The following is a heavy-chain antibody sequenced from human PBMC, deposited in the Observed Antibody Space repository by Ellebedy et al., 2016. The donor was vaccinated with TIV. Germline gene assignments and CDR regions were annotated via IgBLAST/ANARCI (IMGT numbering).Heavy chain of an antibody. CDR2: INPSGGTA. CDR1: GYTFTSYY. J-gene: IGHJ4*02. D-gene: IGHD3-10*01. Sequence: ASVKVSXKASGYTFTSYYLHWVRQAPGQGLEWMGIINPSGGTANYAQKFQGRVTMTTDTPTSTAYMDLRSLGSGDTAVYYCAREGTYGSGQRPLDYWGQGTLVTVSS. CDR3: AREGTYGSGQRPLDY. V-gene: IGHV1-46*01.